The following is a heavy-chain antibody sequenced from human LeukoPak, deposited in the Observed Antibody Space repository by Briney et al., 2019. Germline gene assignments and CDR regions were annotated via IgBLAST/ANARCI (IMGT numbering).Heavy chain of an antibody. CDR3: ARATGGRYLFDY. CDR2: ISAYNGNT. CDR1: GYTFTSYG. V-gene: IGHV1-18*01. Sequence: GASVKVSCKASGYTFTSYGISWVRQAPGQGLEWMGWISAYNGNTNYAQKLQGRVTMTTDTSTSTGYMELRSLRADDTAVYHCARATGGRYLFDYWGQGTLVTVSS. J-gene: IGHJ4*02. D-gene: IGHD1-26*01.